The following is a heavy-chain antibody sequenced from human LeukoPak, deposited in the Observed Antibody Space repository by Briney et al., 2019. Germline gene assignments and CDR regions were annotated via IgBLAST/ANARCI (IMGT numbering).Heavy chain of an antibody. V-gene: IGHV3-23*01. CDR2: IASSGLNT. CDR1: GFMCRDAA. CDR3: ARDIELST. J-gene: IGHJ3*01. D-gene: IGHD5-12*01. Sequence: GGSLRLSCAASGFMCRDAAMTWVRQAPGKGLEWVSLIASSGLNTYYADSVRGRFTISRDNSKTTLSLQMNSLRVEDTGIYYYARDIELSTWGLGTLVTVSS.